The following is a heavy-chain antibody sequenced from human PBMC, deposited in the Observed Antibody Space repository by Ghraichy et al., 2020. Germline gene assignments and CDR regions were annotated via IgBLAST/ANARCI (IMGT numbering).Heavy chain of an antibody. CDR2: FDPEDGET. D-gene: IGHD6-6*01. V-gene: IGHV1-24*01. J-gene: IGHJ5*02. Sequence: ASVKVSCKVSGYTLTELSMHWVRQAPGKGLESMGGFDPEDGETIYAQKFQGRVTVTEDTSTDTAYMELSSLRSEDTAVYYCAGRRLGWFDPWGQGTLVTVSS. CDR1: GYTLTELS. CDR3: AGRRLGWFDP.